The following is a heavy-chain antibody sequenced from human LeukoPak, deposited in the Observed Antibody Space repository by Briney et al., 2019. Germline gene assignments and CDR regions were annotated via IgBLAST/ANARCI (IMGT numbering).Heavy chain of an antibody. J-gene: IGHJ3*02. V-gene: IGHV4-61*02. CDR2: IYTSGST. D-gene: IGHD4-11*01. CDR1: GGSISSGSYY. Sequence: SQTLSLTCTVSGGSISSGSYYWSWIRQPAGKGLEWIGRIYTSGSTNYNPSLKSRVTISVDTSKNQFSLKLSSVTAADTAVYYCAGTSSYIANDAFDIWGQGTMVTVSS. CDR3: AGTSSYIANDAFDI.